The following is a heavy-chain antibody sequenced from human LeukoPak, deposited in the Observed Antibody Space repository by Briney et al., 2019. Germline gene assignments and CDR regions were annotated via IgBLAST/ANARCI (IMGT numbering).Heavy chain of an antibody. CDR3: ARGGLYANIRYDY. CDR2: IYTGANA. V-gene: IGHV4-59*01. Sequence: SETLSLTCTVSGGSINNYYWTWIRQPPGKGLEWIGYIYTGANAEYNPSLRSRVTISVDTSKNQVSLNLNSATAADTAVYYCARGGLYANIRYDYWGQGALVTVSS. D-gene: IGHD3/OR15-3a*01. CDR1: GGSINNYY. J-gene: IGHJ4*02.